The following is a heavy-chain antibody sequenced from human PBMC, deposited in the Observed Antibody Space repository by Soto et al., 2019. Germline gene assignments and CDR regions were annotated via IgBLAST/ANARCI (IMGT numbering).Heavy chain of an antibody. CDR3: ARDQSSGVFDY. J-gene: IGHJ4*02. Sequence: ASVKVSCKASGYTFINSAIAWVRQAPGQGLEWMGWISPYNGNTKYAQSVQGKVTITTDTSTSTAYMEIRSLRFDDTAVYYCARDQSSGVFDYWGQGTLVTVSS. CDR2: ISPYNGNT. V-gene: IGHV1-18*01. D-gene: IGHD3-22*01. CDR1: GYTFINSA.